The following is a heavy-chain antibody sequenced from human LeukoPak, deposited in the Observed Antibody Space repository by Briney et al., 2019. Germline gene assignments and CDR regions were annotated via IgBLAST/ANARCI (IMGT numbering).Heavy chain of an antibody. V-gene: IGHV4-39*07. Sequence: SETLSLTCTVSGGSISSSSYYWGWIRQPPGKGLEWIGSIYYSGSTYYNPSLKSRVTISVDTSKNQFSLKLSSVTAADTAVYYCARVTAIAARPKYYFDYWGQGTLVTVSS. CDR2: IYYSGST. CDR1: GGSISSSSYY. D-gene: IGHD6-6*01. J-gene: IGHJ4*02. CDR3: ARVTAIAARPKYYFDY.